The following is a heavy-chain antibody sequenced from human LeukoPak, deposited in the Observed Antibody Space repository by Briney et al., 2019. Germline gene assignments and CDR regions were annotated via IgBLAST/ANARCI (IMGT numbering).Heavy chain of an antibody. V-gene: IGHV3-11*01. J-gene: IGHJ4*02. D-gene: IGHD6-19*01. CDR3: AKDPGGSVAGSDVGYFDY. CDR2: ISSSGSTI. CDR1: GFTFSAND. Sequence: PGGSLRLSCAASGFTFSANDMTWVRQAPGKGLEWVSYISSSGSTIYYADSVKGRFTISRDNAKNSLYLQMNSLRAEDTAVYYCAKDPGGSVAGSDVGYFDYWGQGTLVTVSS.